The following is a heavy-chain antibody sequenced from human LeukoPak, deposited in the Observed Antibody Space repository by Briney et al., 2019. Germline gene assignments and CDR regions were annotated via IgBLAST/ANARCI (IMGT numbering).Heavy chain of an antibody. CDR1: GGSISSGGYY. J-gene: IGHJ3*02. CDR3: AREYSSSSVAFDI. D-gene: IGHD6-6*01. Sequence: PSETLSLTCTVSGGSISSGGYYWSWIRQHPGKGLEWIGYMYYSGSTHYNPSLKSRVTISVGTSKNQFSLILGSVTAADTAVYYCAREYSSSSVAFDIWGQGTMLTVSS. CDR2: MYYSGST. V-gene: IGHV4-31*03.